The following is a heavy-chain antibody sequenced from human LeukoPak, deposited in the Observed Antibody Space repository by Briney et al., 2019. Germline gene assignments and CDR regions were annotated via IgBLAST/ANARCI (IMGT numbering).Heavy chain of an antibody. CDR1: GGSISSYY. CDR3: ARETADNYYDSGWFDP. Sequence: SETLSLTCTVSGGSISSYYWSWIRQPPGKGLEWIGYIYYSGSTNYNPSLKGRVTISVDTSKNQFSLKLSSVTAADTAVYYCARETADNYYDSGWFDPWGQGTLVTVSS. V-gene: IGHV4-59*01. CDR2: IYYSGST. J-gene: IGHJ5*02. D-gene: IGHD3-22*01.